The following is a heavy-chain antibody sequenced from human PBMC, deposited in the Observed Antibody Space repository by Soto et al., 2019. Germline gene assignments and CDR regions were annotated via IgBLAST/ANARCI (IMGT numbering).Heavy chain of an antibody. Sequence: EVHLLESGGGVVQPGKSLKISCATSGFAFSDXXMTWVRQPPGQGLEWVSGISASGEKPYYADSVKGRFTISRDNSKNTLSLQMNSLRVEDTGIYYCAKLEWLEFGGDYWGQGTLVTVSS. CDR2: ISASGEKP. V-gene: IGHV3-23*01. CDR3: AKLEWLEFGGDY. CDR1: GFAFSDXX. J-gene: IGHJ4*02. D-gene: IGHD6-19*01.